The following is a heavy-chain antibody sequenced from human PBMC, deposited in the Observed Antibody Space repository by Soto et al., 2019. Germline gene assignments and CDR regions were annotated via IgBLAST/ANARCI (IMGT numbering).Heavy chain of an antibody. V-gene: IGHV1-18*04. J-gene: IGHJ5*02. CDR1: GYTFTSYG. CDR2: ISAYNGNT. CDR3: ARDKYSSSWINWFDP. D-gene: IGHD6-13*01. Sequence: ASAKVSCKASGYTFTSYGIRWVRQAPGQGLEWMGWISAYNGNTNYAQKLQGRVTMTTDTSTSTAYMELRSLRSDDTAVYYCARDKYSSSWINWFDPWGQGTLVTVSS.